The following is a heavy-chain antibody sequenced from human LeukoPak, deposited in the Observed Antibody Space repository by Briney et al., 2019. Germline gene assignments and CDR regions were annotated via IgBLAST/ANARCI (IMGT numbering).Heavy chain of an antibody. CDR3: ACSNGGWFDP. D-gene: IGHD3-10*02. Sequence: SETLSLTCTVSGGSISSYYWSWIRQPPGKGLEWIGYIHYSGSTNYNPSLKSRVTISVDTSKNQFSLKLSSVTAADTAVYYCACSNGGWFDPWGQGTLVTVSS. CDR1: GGSISSYY. J-gene: IGHJ5*02. CDR2: IHYSGST. V-gene: IGHV4-59*01.